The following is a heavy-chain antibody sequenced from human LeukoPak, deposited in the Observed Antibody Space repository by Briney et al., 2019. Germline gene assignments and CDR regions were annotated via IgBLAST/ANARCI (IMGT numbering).Heavy chain of an antibody. J-gene: IGHJ3*02. CDR1: GGSISSGGYY. CDR3: ARHLGGDYEGGAFDI. D-gene: IGHD4-17*01. Sequence: SETLSLTCTVSGGSISSGGYYWSWIRQHPGKGLEWIGSMYYSGSTYYNPSLKSRVTISVDTSKNQFSLKLSSVTAADTAVYYCARHLGGDYEGGAFDIWGQGTMVTVSS. CDR2: MYYSGST. V-gene: IGHV4-39*01.